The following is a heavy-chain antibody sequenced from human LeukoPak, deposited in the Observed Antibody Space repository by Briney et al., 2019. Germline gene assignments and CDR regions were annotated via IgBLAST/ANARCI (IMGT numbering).Heavy chain of an antibody. D-gene: IGHD2-2*01. V-gene: IGHV1-46*01. Sequence: GASVTVSCTASGYTVTSYYMHWVRQAPGQGLEWMGIINPSGGSTSYAQKFQGRVTMTRDTSTSTVYMELSSLRSEDTAVYYCARGAVPAAKDRNWFDPWGQGTLVTVSS. CDR1: GYTVTSYY. CDR2: INPSGGST. J-gene: IGHJ5*02. CDR3: ARGAVPAAKDRNWFDP.